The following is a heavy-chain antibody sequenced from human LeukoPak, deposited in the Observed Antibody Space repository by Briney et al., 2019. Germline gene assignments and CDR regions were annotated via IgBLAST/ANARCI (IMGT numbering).Heavy chain of an antibody. CDR3: ARGVQDTAMVYFDY. V-gene: IGHV4-4*07. CDR2: IFTSGST. D-gene: IGHD5-18*01. J-gene: IGHJ4*02. Sequence: SETLSLTCTVSGGSISSYYWSWIRQPAGKGLEWIGRIFTSGSTNYNPYLKSRLTMSVDTSKNQFSLKLSSVTAADTAVYYCARGVQDTAMVYFDYWGQGTLVTVSS. CDR1: GGSISSYY.